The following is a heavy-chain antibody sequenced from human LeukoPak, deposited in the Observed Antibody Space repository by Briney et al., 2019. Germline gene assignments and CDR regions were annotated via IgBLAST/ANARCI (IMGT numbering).Heavy chain of an antibody. CDR1: GFIFTNYF. Sequence: GGSLRLSCAASGFIFTNYFMSWVRQAPGKGLEWVASIKHDGSEKYYVDSVRGRFTISRDNTMNSLYPQMSSLSAEDTAVYYCATDRGWRTSGYYLYYFEYWGQGTLVTYSS. J-gene: IGHJ4*02. CDR2: IKHDGSEK. CDR3: ATDRGWRTSGYYLYYFEY. D-gene: IGHD3-3*01. V-gene: IGHV3-7*01.